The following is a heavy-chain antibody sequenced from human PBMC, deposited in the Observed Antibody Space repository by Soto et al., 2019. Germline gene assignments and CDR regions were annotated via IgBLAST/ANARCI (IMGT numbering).Heavy chain of an antibody. CDR1: GFTFSSYD. CDR3: ARGLYSSGWYSIFDP. D-gene: IGHD6-19*01. CDR2: IGTAGDT. Sequence: EVQLAESGGGLVQPGGSLRLSCAASGFTFSSYDMHWVRQATGKGLEWVSAIGTAGDTYYPGSVKGRFTISRENAKNSWYLQMNSLRAGDTAVYYCARGLYSSGWYSIFDPWGQGTLVTVSS. V-gene: IGHV3-13*01. J-gene: IGHJ5*02.